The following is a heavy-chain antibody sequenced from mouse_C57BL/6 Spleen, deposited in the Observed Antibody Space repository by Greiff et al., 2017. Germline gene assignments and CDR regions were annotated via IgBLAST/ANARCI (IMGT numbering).Heavy chain of an antibody. CDR2: IDPSASYT. CDR3: ACNGFAY. CDR1: GYTFTSYW. J-gene: IGHJ3*01. V-gene: IGHV1-69*01. D-gene: IGHD2-1*01. Sequence: QVQLQQPGAELVMPGASVKLSCTASGYTFTSYWMHWVKQRPGQGLEWIGEIDPSASYTNYNQKFTGKSTLTVDKSSSTAYMQLSSLTSEDSAVYYCACNGFAYWGQGTLVTVSA.